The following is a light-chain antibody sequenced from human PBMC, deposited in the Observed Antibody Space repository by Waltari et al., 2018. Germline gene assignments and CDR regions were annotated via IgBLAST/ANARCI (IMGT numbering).Light chain of an antibody. J-gene: IGKJ3*01. V-gene: IGKV1-39*01. Sequence: DIQMTQSPSLLSASVGDSVTITCRASQRISSYLNWYQMKPGKAPELLIYGASTVQSGVPSRFSGSGFGTDFTLTISSLQPEDFATYYCQQTYRLITFGPGTKVDLK. CDR1: QRISSY. CDR2: GAS. CDR3: QQTYRLIT.